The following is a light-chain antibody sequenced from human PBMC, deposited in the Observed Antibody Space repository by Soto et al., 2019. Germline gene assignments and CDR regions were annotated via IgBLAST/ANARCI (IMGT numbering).Light chain of an antibody. Sequence: DIQMTQSPSTLSASVGDRVTITCRASQSVSNWLAWYQQKPGKAPKLLIHDASSLESGVPSRFSGSGSGKEFTLTISGLQPDDFATYYCLQYGFSFGPGTKVEIK. CDR1: QSVSNW. V-gene: IGKV1-5*01. CDR2: DAS. CDR3: LQYGFS. J-gene: IGKJ3*01.